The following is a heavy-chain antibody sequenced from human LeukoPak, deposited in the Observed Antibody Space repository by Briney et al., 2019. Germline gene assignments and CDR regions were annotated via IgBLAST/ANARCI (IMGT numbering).Heavy chain of an antibody. CDR1: GFTFSSYA. Sequence: GGSLSLFCAASGFTFSSYAMSWVRQAPGKGLVWVSAISGSGGSTYYAHSVKGRFTISRDSSKNTLYLQMNSLRAEDTAVYYCAKSAVVVVPAWSHVASEYYFDYWGQGTLVTVSS. V-gene: IGHV3-23*01. J-gene: IGHJ4*02. CDR2: ISGSGGST. CDR3: AKSAVVVVPAWSHVASEYYFDY. D-gene: IGHD2-2*01.